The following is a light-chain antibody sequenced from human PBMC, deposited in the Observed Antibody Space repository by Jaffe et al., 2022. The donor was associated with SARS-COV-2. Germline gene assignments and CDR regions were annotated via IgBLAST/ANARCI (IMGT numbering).Light chain of an antibody. J-gene: IGKJ5*01. CDR1: QSLLHSSGYNH. CDR2: LGS. V-gene: IGKV2-28*01. Sequence: DIVMTQSTLSLPVTPGEPASISCRSSQSLLHSSGYNHLDWYLQKPGQSPQLLIYLGSYRASGVPDRFSGSGSGTDFTLKISRVEADDVGVYYCMQALQTPTFGQGTRLEIK. CDR3: MQALQTPT.